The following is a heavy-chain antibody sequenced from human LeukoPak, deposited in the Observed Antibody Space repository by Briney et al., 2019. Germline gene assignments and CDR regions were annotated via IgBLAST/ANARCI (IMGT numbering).Heavy chain of an antibody. D-gene: IGHD5-12*01. J-gene: IGHJ6*03. Sequence: QSGGSLRLSCAASGFTFSSYGMHWVRQAPGKGLEWVAFIRYDGSNKYYADSVKGRFTISRDNAKNSLYLQMNSLRAEDTAVYYCARVYEEWLREVDYYYYYMDVWGKGTAVTVSS. CDR3: ARVYEEWLREVDYYYYYMDV. CDR1: GFTFSSYG. V-gene: IGHV3-30*02. CDR2: IRYDGSNK.